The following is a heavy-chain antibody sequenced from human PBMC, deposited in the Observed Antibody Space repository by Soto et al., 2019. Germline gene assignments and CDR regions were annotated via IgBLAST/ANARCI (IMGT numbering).Heavy chain of an antibody. CDR1: GVDFRGSY. CDR2: ISDTGRTI. Sequence: HLEESGGGLVEPGGSLRLTWVGSGVDFRGSYMNWIRQAPGKGLEWISYISDTGRTIHYADSVKGRFVISRDNSRDSLYLQMNDLRADDTAIYYCAGFKEGKIVGLRWLDPWGQGTRVTVSS. J-gene: IGHJ5*02. D-gene: IGHD3-16*02. CDR3: AGFKEGKIVGLRWLDP. V-gene: IGHV3-11*01.